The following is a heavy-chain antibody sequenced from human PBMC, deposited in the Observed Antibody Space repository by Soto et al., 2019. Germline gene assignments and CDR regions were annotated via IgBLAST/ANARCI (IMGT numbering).Heavy chain of an antibody. CDR2: IYYSGSS. Sequence: QLQLQESGPGLVKPSETLSLTCTVSGGSMSSTSYYWGWIRQPPGTGLEWVGSIYYSGSSYYNPSLKSRVAISVDTSKNQFSLRLSSVIAADTAVYYCARHDRQGSTYYDFWSGYYPFDYWGQGTLVTVSS. CDR3: ARHDRQGSTYYDFWSGYYPFDY. CDR1: GGSMSSTSYY. V-gene: IGHV4-39*01. D-gene: IGHD3-3*01. J-gene: IGHJ4*02.